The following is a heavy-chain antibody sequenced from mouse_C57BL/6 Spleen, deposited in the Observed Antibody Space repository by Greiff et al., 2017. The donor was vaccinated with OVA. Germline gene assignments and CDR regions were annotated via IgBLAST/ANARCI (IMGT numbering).Heavy chain of an antibody. J-gene: IGHJ2*01. Sequence: VQLQQPGAELVKPGASVKMSCKASGYTFTSYWITWVKQRPGQGLAWIGDIYPGSGSTNYNEKLQSKATLTVATSSSTAYMQLSRLTSENSAVYYCARDMAAHGYWGQGTTLTVSS. V-gene: IGHV1-55*01. D-gene: IGHD6-1*01. CDR3: ARDMAAHGY. CDR2: IYPGSGST. CDR1: GYTFTSYW.